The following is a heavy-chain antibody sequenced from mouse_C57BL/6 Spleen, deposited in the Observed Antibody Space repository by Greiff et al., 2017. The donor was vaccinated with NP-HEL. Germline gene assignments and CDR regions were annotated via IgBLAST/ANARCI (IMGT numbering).Heavy chain of an antibody. D-gene: IGHD1-1*01. CDR1: GFTFSSYA. CDR2: ISDGGSYT. V-gene: IGHV5-4*01. CDR3: ARDRHYGSLDY. Sequence: VQLKESGGGLVKPGGSLKLSCAASGFTFSSYAMSWVRQTPEKRLEWVATISDGGSYTYYPDNVKGRFTISRDNAKNNLYLQMSHLKSEDTAMYYCARDRHYGSLDYWGQGTTLTVSS. J-gene: IGHJ2*01.